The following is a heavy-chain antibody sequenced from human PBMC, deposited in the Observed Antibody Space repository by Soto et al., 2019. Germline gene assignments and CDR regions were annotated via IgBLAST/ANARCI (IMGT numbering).Heavy chain of an antibody. Sequence: EVQLLESGGDLVQPGGSLRLSCAASGFTFSTYAMSWVRQAPGKGLEWVAAMSGSGSTRTYYADSVKGRIAISRDDSKNTLYIQMNRLRVDDTAVYYCAKDPIVGPDRFFGHWGRGTLVTVSS. CDR2: MSGSGSTRT. J-gene: IGHJ5*02. CDR1: GFTFSTYA. V-gene: IGHV3-23*01. CDR3: AKDPIVGPDRFFGH. D-gene: IGHD2-21*01.